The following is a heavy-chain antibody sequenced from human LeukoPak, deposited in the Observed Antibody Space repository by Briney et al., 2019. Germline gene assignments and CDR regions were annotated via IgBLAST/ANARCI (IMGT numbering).Heavy chain of an antibody. V-gene: IGHV3-33*06. CDR3: AKSGYSSSWYYFDY. CDR1: GSTFSSYG. J-gene: IGHJ4*02. D-gene: IGHD6-13*01. CDR2: IWYDGSNK. Sequence: GGSLRLSCAASGSTFSSYGMHWVRQAPGKGLEWVAVIWYDGSNKYYADSVKGRFTISRDNSKNTLYLQMNSLRAEDTAVYYCAKSGYSSSWYYFDYWGQGTLVTVSS.